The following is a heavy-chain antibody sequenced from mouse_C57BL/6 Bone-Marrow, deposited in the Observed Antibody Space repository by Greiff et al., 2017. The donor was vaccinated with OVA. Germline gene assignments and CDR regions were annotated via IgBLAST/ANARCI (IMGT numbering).Heavy chain of an antibody. V-gene: IGHV4-1*01. J-gene: IGHJ1*03. CDR2: INPDSSTI. CDR3: ARLGITTVVATGYFDV. Sequence: EAGGVDFSRYWMSWVRRAPGKGLEWIGEINPDSSTINYAPSLKDKFIISRDNAKNTLYLQMSKVRSEDTALYYCARLGITTVVATGYFDVWGTGTTVTVSS. CDR1: GVDFSRYW. D-gene: IGHD1-1*01.